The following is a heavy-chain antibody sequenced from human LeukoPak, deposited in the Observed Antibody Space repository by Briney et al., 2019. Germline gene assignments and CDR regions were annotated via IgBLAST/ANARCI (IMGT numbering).Heavy chain of an antibody. Sequence: GGSLRLSCAASGFTFSNAWMSWVRQAPGKGLEWVSAISGSGGSTYYADSVKGRFTISRDNSKNTLYLQMNSLRAEDTAVYYCARDSGITKGGFDYWGQGTLVTVSS. D-gene: IGHD1-26*01. J-gene: IGHJ4*02. V-gene: IGHV3-23*01. CDR3: ARDSGITKGGFDY. CDR1: GFTFSNAW. CDR2: ISGSGGST.